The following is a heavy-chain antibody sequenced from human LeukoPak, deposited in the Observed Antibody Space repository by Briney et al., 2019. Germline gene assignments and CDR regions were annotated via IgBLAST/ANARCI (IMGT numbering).Heavy chain of an antibody. D-gene: IGHD5-18*01. J-gene: IGHJ4*02. CDR2: INHSGST. V-gene: IGHV4-34*01. CDR1: GGSFSGYY. Sequence: SETLSLTCAVYGGSFSGYYWSWIRQPPGKGLEWIGEINHSGSTNYNPSLKSRVTISVDTSKNQFSLKPSSVTAADTAVYYCAKRRGYSYKLGGNYFDYWGQGTLVTVSS. CDR3: AKRRGYSYKLGGNYFDY.